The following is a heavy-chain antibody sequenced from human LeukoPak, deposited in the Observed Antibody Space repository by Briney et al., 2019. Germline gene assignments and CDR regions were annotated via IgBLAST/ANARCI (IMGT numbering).Heavy chain of an antibody. CDR2: IYTSGST. J-gene: IGHJ3*02. D-gene: IGHD3-22*01. V-gene: IGHV4-4*07. CDR1: GGSISSYY. Sequence: PSETLSLTCTVSGGSISSYYWSWIRQPAGKGLEWIGRIYTSGSTNYNPSLKSRVTMSVDTSKNQFSLKLSSVTAADTAVYYCARANFYDSSYGLYGGDASDIWGQGTMVTVSS. CDR3: ARANFYDSSYGLYGGDASDI.